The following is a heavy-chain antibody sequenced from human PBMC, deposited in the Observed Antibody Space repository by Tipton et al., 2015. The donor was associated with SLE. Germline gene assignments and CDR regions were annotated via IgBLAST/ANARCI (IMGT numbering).Heavy chain of an antibody. Sequence: TLSLTCTVSGGFINSTSYYWGWVRQPPGKGLEWIASLYYSGSVNKNPSVNSRVTMSFDTSKNEFSLMLTSVTAADTAVYYCGRSRSRISHYFDYWGQGTPVTVSS. J-gene: IGHJ4*02. V-gene: IGHV4-39*07. CDR1: GGFINSTSYY. CDR3: GRSRSRISHYFDY. D-gene: IGHD2-2*01. CDR2: LYYSGSV.